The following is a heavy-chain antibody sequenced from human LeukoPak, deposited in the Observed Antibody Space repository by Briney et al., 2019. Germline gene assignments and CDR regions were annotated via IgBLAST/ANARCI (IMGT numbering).Heavy chain of an antibody. CDR1: GGTFNNFA. CDR3: ATAPMMTFAGVIVTGRSFDKSGMDV. D-gene: IGHD3-16*02. J-gene: IGHJ6*04. V-gene: IGHV1-69*05. Sequence: VASVTLSCTASGGTFNNFAITWVRQAPGQGLDWVGLIIPLFGSTNFEHPFHGRVTITTDKSTTTVYFDLHNLRHENTAVYYGATAPMMTFAGVIVTGRSFDKSGMDVWGIGTTVIVSS. CDR2: IIPLFGST.